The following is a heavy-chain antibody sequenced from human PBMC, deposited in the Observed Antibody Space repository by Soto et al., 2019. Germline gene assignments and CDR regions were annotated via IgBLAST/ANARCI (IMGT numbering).Heavy chain of an antibody. V-gene: IGHV3-23*01. D-gene: IGHD1-26*01. CDR1: GFTFSSYA. CDR3: AKTVEPRDFFDY. Sequence: GGSLRLSCAASGFTFSSYAMSWVRQAPGKGLEWVSVISGRGDSTYYADSVKGRFTISRDNSKNTLYLQMNSLRAEDTAVYYCAKTVEPRDFFDYWGQGTLVTVSS. J-gene: IGHJ4*02. CDR2: ISGRGDST.